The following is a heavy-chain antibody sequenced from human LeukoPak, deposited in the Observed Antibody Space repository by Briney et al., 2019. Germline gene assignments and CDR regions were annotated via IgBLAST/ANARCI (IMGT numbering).Heavy chain of an antibody. V-gene: IGHV4-34*01. Sequence: SETLSLTCAVYGGSFSGYYLSWIRQPPGKGLEWIGEINHSGSTNYNPSLKSRVTISVDTSKNQFSLKLSSVTAADTAVYYCARGRLAAAGDYFDYWGQGTLVSVSS. CDR1: GGSFSGYY. CDR3: ARGRLAAAGDYFDY. J-gene: IGHJ4*02. D-gene: IGHD6-13*01. CDR2: INHSGST.